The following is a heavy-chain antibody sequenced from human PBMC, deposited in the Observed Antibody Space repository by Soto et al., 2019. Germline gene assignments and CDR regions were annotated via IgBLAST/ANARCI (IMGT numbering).Heavy chain of an antibody. D-gene: IGHD3-3*01. CDR1: GGTFSSYA. CDR2: IIPIFGTA. Sequence: QVQLVQSGAEVKKPGSSVKVSCKASGGTFSSYAISWVRQAPGQGLEWMGGIIPIFGTANYAQKFQGSVTITADESTSTAYMELSSLRSEDTAVYYCARAGGFLPYYYYCYGMDVWGQGTTVTVSS. J-gene: IGHJ6*02. V-gene: IGHV1-69*01. CDR3: ARAGGFLPYYYYCYGMDV.